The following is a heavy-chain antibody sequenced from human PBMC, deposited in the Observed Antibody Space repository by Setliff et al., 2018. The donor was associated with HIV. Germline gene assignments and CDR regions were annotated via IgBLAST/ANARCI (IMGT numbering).Heavy chain of an antibody. CDR3: ARDDVGYCSGGSCYHLFDTFDI. D-gene: IGHD2-15*01. J-gene: IGHJ3*02. CDR1: GGSISSGSYY. CDR2: IHTSGST. Sequence: TLSLTCTVSGGSISSGSYYWSWIRQPAGKGLEWIGHIHTSGSTKYNPSLKSRVTISADTSKNQFSLNLRSDDTAVYYCARDDVGYCSGGSCYHLFDTFDIWGQGTVVTVSS. V-gene: IGHV4-61*09.